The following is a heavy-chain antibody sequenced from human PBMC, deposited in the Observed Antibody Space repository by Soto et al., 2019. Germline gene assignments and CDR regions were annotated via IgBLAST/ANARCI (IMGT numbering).Heavy chain of an antibody. J-gene: IGHJ4*02. CDR3: ARFGREGVYFDY. Sequence: PGGSLRLSCAASGFTFSSYEMNLVRQAPGKGLEWVSYISSSGSTIYYADSVKGRFTISRDNAKNSLYLQMKSLRAEDTAVYYCARFGREGVYFDYWGQGILVTVSS. CDR1: GFTFSSYE. D-gene: IGHD3-10*01. CDR2: ISSSGSTI. V-gene: IGHV3-48*03.